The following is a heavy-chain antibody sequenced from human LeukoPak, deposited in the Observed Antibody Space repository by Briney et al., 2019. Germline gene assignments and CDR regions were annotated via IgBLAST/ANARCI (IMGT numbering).Heavy chain of an antibody. CDR3: AQRQWELNAFDI. CDR2: IKQDGSEK. Sequence: GGSLRLSCAASGFTFSRYWMSWVRQAPGKGLEWVANIKQDGSEKYYVDSVKGRFTISRDNAKNSLYLQMNSLRAEDTAVYYCAQRQWELNAFDIWGQGTMVTVSS. V-gene: IGHV3-7*01. D-gene: IGHD1-26*01. CDR1: GFTFSRYW. J-gene: IGHJ3*02.